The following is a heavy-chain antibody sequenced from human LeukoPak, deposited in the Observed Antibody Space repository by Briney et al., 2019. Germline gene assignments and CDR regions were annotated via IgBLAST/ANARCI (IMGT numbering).Heavy chain of an antibody. CDR2: INPNSGGT. J-gene: IGHJ3*02. V-gene: IGHV1-2*02. Sequence: ASVKVSCKASGYTFTGYYMHWVRQAPGQGLEWMGWINPNSGGTNYAQKFQGRVTMTRDTSISTAYMELSRLRSDDTAVYYCAREEEYSSSSGDDAFDIWGQGTMVTVSS. CDR1: GYTFTGYY. CDR3: AREEEYSSSSGDDAFDI. D-gene: IGHD6-6*01.